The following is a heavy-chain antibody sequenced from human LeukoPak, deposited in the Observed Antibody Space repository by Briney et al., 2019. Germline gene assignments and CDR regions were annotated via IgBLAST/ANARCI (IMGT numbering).Heavy chain of an antibody. J-gene: IGHJ3*02. CDR2: IYSSGRT. CDR1: GGSFSGYY. CDR3: ARHPGASDI. V-gene: IGHV4-59*10. Sequence: SETLSLTCAVYGGSFSGYYWSWIRQPAGKGLEWIGRIYSSGRTNYNPSLKSRVSMSVDTSKNEFSLKLSSVTAADTAVYYCARHPGASDIWGQGTMVTVSS.